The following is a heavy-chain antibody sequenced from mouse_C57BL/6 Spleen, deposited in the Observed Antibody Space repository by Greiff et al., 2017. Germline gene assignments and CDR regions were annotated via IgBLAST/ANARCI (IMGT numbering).Heavy chain of an antibody. Sequence: PGQGLEWIGRIHPSDSDTNYNQKFKGKATLTVDKSSSTAYMQLSSLKSEDSAVYYCAMGHDYDDYVDDWGKGTTLTVSS. J-gene: IGHJ2*01. CDR3: AMGHDYDDYVDD. CDR2: IHPSDSDT. D-gene: IGHD2-4*01. V-gene: IGHV1-74*01.